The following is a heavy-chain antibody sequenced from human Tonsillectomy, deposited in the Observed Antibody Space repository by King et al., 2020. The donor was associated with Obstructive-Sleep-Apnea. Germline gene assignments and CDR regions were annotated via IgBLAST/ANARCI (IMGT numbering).Heavy chain of an antibody. J-gene: IGHJ3*02. V-gene: IGHV4-59*08. CDR3: ARTYYYDSSDAFDI. D-gene: IGHD3-22*01. Sequence: QLQESGPGLVKPSETLSLTCTVSGGSISSYYWSWIRQPPGKGLEWIGYIYYSGSTNYNPSLKSRVTISVDTSKNQFSLKLSSVTAADTAVYYCARTYYYDSSDAFDIWGQGTMVTVSS. CDR2: IYYSGST. CDR1: GGSISSYY.